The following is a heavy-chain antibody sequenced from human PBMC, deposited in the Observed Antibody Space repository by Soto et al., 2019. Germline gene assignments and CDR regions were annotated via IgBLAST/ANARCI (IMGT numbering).Heavy chain of an antibody. Sequence: PGKGLEWMGGFDPESGETNYAQKFQGWVTMTRDTSISTAYMELSRLRSDDTAVYYCAREGGDLNWFAPWGQGTLVTVSS. J-gene: IGHJ5*02. V-gene: IGHV1-2*04. CDR3: AREGGDLNWFAP. D-gene: IGHD4-17*01. CDR2: FDPESGET.